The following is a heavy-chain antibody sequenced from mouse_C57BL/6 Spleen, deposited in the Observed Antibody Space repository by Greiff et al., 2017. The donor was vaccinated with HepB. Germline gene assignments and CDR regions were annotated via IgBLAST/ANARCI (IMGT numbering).Heavy chain of an antibody. CDR2: IYPGSGST. D-gene: IGHD1-1*01. CDR1: GYTFTSYW. V-gene: IGHV1-55*01. J-gene: IGHJ1*03. Sequence: QVQLQQPGAELVKPGASVKMSCKASGYTFTSYWITWVKQRPGQGLEWIGDIYPGSGSTNYNEKFKSKATLTVDTSSSTAYLQLSSLTSEDSAVYYCARTTTVVPWYFDVWGTGTTVTVSS. CDR3: ARTTTVVPWYFDV.